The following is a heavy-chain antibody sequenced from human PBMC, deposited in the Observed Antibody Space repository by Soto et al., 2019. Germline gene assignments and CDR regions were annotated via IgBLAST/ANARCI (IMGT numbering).Heavy chain of an antibody. V-gene: IGHV3-23*01. CDR3: AKDLVAGLLTYYYYYYCMHV. D-gene: IGHD3-22*01. J-gene: IGHJ6*02. Sequence: PGGSLRLSCAASGFTFSSYAMSWVRQAPGKGLEWVSAISGSGGSTYYADSVKGRFTISRDNSKNTLYLQMNSLRAEDTAVYYCAKDLVAGLLTYYYYYYCMHVWGQGTQGTVS. CDR1: GFTFSSYA. CDR2: ISGSGGST.